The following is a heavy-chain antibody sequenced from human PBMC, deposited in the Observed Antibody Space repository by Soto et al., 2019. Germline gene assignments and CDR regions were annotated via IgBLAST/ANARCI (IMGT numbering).Heavy chain of an antibody. V-gene: IGHV4-39*01. D-gene: IGHD2-2*01. CDR2: IYYSGTS. CDR3: ARLHCDSPNCVPLDP. Sequence: PSETLSLTCIVSGGSISSDDYYWSWIRQPPGKGLEWIGSIYYSGTSSYNPSLKSRVTMSVDTSKKQLSLRLSSVTAADTAVYYCARLHCDSPNCVPLDPWGQGTLVTVSS. J-gene: IGHJ5*02. CDR1: GGSISSDDYY.